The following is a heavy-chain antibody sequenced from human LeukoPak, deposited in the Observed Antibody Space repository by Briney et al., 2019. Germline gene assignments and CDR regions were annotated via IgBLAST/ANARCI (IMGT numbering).Heavy chain of an antibody. CDR1: GGSISRGGYY. Sequence: SETLSLTCTVSGGSISRGGYYWSWIREPPGNGLEWVGYIYYRGSLYYNPSLKSRVTISVDTSKNQFSLKLSSVTAADTAVYYCARDQEFGESYGMDVWGQGTMVTASS. V-gene: IGHV4-30-4*01. CDR2: IYYRGSL. D-gene: IGHD3-10*01. J-gene: IGHJ6*02. CDR3: ARDQEFGESYGMDV.